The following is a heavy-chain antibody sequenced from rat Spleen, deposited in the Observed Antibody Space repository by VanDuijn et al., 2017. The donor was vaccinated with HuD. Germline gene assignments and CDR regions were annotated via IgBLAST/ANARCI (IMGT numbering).Heavy chain of an antibody. Sequence: QVQLKESGPGLAQPSQTLSLTCTVSGFSLTSYTVSWVRQPPGKGLEWIAAISSGGSTYFNSALKSRLSISRDTSKSQTFLKMNSLQTEDTARYFCARDRSFDYWGQGASVTVSS. V-gene: IGHV2-6*01. D-gene: IGHD1-5*01. CDR1: GFSLTSYT. CDR3: ARDRSFDY. CDR2: ISSGGST. J-gene: IGHJ4*01.